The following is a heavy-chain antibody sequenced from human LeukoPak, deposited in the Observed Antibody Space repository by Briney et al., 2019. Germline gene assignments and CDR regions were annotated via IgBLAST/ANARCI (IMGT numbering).Heavy chain of an antibody. CDR3: ARGPRNDP. D-gene: IGHD1-14*01. CDR1: GYPFTTYE. J-gene: IGHJ5*02. Sequence: ASVKVSCKTSGYPFTTYEINWVRQAAGQGLEWMGWVHPNSGSTAYAQKFQGRVTMTRDTSISTAYMELTGLRSDDTAVYFCARGPRNDPWGQETLVTVSS. CDR2: VHPNSGST. V-gene: IGHV1-8*01.